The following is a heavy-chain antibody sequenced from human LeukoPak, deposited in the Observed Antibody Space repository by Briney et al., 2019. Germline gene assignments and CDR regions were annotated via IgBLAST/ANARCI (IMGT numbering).Heavy chain of an antibody. V-gene: IGHV1-2*02. CDR1: GYTFTGYY. J-gene: IGHJ4*02. CDR3: ASGVVDSPNDY. D-gene: IGHD2-2*01. CDR2: INPKSGGT. Sequence: ASVKVSCKASGYTFTGYYMHWVRQAPGQGVEWMGWINPKSGGTNYAQKFQGRVTMTRDTSISTAYMELSRLRSDDTAVYYCASGVVDSPNDYWGQGTLVTVSS.